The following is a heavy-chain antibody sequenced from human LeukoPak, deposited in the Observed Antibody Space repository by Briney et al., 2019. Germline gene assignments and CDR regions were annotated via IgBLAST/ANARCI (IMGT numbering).Heavy chain of an antibody. CDR2: IYYSGST. J-gene: IGHJ6*03. CDR1: GGSISSSSYY. V-gene: IGHV4-39*01. CDR3: ARHSGYSYGYAYYYYYMDV. Sequence: SETLSLTCTVSGGSISSSSYYWGWLRQPPGKGLEWVGSIYYSGSTYNNPSLKSRVTISVAPSKNQFSLKLSSVTAADTAVYYCARHSGYSYGYAYYYYYMDVWGKGTTVTVSS. D-gene: IGHD5-18*01.